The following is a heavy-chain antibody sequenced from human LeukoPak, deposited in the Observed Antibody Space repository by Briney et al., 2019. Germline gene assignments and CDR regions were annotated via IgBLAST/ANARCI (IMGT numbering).Heavy chain of an antibody. CDR1: GFTFSSYS. D-gene: IGHD2-2*01. CDR3: ARARGIVVVPAANDY. J-gene: IGHJ4*02. CDR2: ISSSSSYI. Sequence: PGGSLRLSCAASGFTFSSYSMNWVRQAPGKGLEWVSSISSSSSYIYYADSVKGRSTISRDNAKNSLYLQVNSLRAEDTAVYYCARARGIVVVPAANDYWGQGTLVTVSS. V-gene: IGHV3-21*01.